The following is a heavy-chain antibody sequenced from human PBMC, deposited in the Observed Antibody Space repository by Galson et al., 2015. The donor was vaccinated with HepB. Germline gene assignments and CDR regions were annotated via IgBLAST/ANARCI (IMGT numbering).Heavy chain of an antibody. J-gene: IGHJ3*02. D-gene: IGHD2-2*01. V-gene: IGHV3-7*01. CDR1: GFTFSRYW. CDR2: INEDGSVQ. Sequence: SLRLSCAASGFTFSRYWMTWVRQAPGKGLEWVANINEDGSVQHYVDSVKGRFTISRDNAKKSLFLQMNSLRAEDTAVYYCARGSSPYCDSSTCYDTLDIWGQGTMVTVSS. CDR3: ARGSSPYCDSSTCYDTLDI.